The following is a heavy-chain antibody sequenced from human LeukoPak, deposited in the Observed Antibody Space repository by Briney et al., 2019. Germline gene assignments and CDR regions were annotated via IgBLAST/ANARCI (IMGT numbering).Heavy chain of an antibody. V-gene: IGHV1-2*02. Sequence: ASVKVSCKASGYTFTDYYLHWVRQAPGQGLEWMGWINPNSGGTNYAQKFQGRVTMTRDTSISTAYMELSRLRSDDTAVYYCARAPSTGGYSYGYFDYWGQGTLVTVSS. CDR1: GYTFTDYY. D-gene: IGHD5-18*01. CDR3: ARAPSTGGYSYGYFDY. J-gene: IGHJ4*02. CDR2: INPNSGGT.